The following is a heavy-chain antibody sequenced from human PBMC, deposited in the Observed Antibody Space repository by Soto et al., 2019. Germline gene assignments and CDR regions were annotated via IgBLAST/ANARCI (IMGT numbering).Heavy chain of an antibody. Sequence: ASVKVSCKASGYTFTSYGISWVRQAPGQGLEWMGWISAYNGNTNYAQKLQGRVTMATDTSTSTAYMELRSLRSDDTAVYYCARDPRRSWVRYYYMDVWGKGTTVTVSS. CDR2: ISAYNGNT. D-gene: IGHD6-13*01. V-gene: IGHV1-18*01. J-gene: IGHJ6*03. CDR3: ARDPRRSWVRYYYMDV. CDR1: GYTFTSYG.